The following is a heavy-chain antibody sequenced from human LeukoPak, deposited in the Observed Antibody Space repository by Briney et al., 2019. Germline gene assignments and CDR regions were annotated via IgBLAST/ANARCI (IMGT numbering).Heavy chain of an antibody. D-gene: IGHD3-3*01. J-gene: IGHJ4*02. CDR3: ASSITIFGVVIVDDFDY. Sequence: ASVKVSCKASGYTFTGYYMHWVRQAPGQGLEWMGWINPNSGGTNYAQKLQGRVTMTRDTSISTAYMELSRLRSDDTAVYYCASSITIFGVVIVDDFDYWGQGTLVTVSS. V-gene: IGHV1-2*02. CDR1: GYTFTGYY. CDR2: INPNSGGT.